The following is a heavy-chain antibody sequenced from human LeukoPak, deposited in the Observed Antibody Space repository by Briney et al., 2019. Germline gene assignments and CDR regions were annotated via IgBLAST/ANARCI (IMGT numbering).Heavy chain of an antibody. Sequence: PSETLSLTCTVSGGSVSSYYWSWIRQPAGKGLEWIGRIYTSGRTDYNASLKSRLTMSADTSKKQFSLKLSCVPAADTAVYSWARFDGTTACDYWGQGTLVTVSS. CDR3: ARFDGTTACDY. D-gene: IGHD1-1*01. CDR1: GGSVSSYY. J-gene: IGHJ4*02. CDR2: IYTSGRT. V-gene: IGHV4-4*07.